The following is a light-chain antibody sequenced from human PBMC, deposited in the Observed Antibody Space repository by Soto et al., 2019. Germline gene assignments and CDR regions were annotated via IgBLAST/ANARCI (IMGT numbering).Light chain of an antibody. Sequence: DIQMTQSPSSLSASVGDRVTITCRASQSISSYLNWYQQKPGKAPKLLIYAASSLQSGVPSRFSGSGSGTDFTLTISSLQPEDFATYYCQQSYSTPLVTFGQGTKVDI. CDR2: AAS. CDR3: QQSYSTPLVT. J-gene: IGKJ1*01. CDR1: QSISSY. V-gene: IGKV1-39*01.